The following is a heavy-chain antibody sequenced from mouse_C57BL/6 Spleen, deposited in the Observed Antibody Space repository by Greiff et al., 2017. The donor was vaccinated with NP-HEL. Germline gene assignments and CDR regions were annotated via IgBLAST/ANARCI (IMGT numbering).Heavy chain of an antibody. CDR3: ARWTQGRYFDY. CDR2: IDPSDSYT. J-gene: IGHJ2*01. D-gene: IGHD1-1*01. V-gene: IGHV1-59*01. CDR1: GYTFTSYW. Sequence: QVHVKQPGAELVRPGTSVKLSCKASGYTFTSYWMHWVKQRPGQGLEWIGVIDPSDSYTNYNQKFKGKATLTVDTSSSTAYMQLSSLTSEDSAVYYCARWTQGRYFDYWGQGTTLTVSS.